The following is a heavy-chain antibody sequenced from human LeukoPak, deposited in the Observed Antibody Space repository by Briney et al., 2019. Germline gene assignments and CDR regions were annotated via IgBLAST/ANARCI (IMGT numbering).Heavy chain of an antibody. D-gene: IGHD6-19*01. J-gene: IGHJ4*02. Sequence: SETLSLTCTASGDXISSYYCSWIRQPPGKGLEWIGTIHYTGRTTYNPALSGRVTMSVDTSKDRFSLNLSSVTAADTAVYFCTRGGGWLTDFWGQGTLITVSS. CDR3: TRGGGWLTDF. CDR2: IHYTGRT. V-gene: IGHV4-59*01. CDR1: GDXISSYY.